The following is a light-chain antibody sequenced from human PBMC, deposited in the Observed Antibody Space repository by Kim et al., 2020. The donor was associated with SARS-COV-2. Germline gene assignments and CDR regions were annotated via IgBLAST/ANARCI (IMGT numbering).Light chain of an antibody. J-gene: IGLJ2*01. Sequence: PGKPAWMTCGENSIGLQSVHWYQQKPGQAPVLVIYYDTDRPSGIPERFSGSNSGNTATLTISRVEAGDEADYYCQVWDTGSDHPIFGGGTKVTVL. V-gene: IGLV3-21*04. CDR1: SIGLQS. CDR3: QVWDTGSDHPI. CDR2: YDT.